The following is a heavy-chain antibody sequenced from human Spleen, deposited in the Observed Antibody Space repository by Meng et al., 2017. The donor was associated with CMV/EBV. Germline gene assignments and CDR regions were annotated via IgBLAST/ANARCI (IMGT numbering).Heavy chain of an antibody. V-gene: IGHV3-7*01. CDR2: INQDGSEK. J-gene: IGHJ4*02. D-gene: IGHD3-3*01. CDR3: ARDNFWSGSHFDY. CDR1: EFTFSSYW. Sequence: GGSLRLSCGASEFTFSSYWMSWVRQAPGKGLEWVANINQDGSEKYYVDSVKGRFTISRDNAKNSLYLQMNSLRAEDTAVYYCARDNFWSGSHFDYWGQGTLVTVSS.